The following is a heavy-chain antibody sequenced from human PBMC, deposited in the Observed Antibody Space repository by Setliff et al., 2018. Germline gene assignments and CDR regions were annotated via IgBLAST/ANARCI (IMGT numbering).Heavy chain of an antibody. CDR1: GGSISGFA. J-gene: IGHJ4*02. CDR2: ISSSGGT. Sequence: SETLSLTCTVSGGSISGFAWNWIRQFPGKRLEWIGEISSSGGTLYTPSLRSRVSMSVDTSKNQFSLKLSSVTAADTAVYYCARADSSGSRMFSLDYWGQGTLVTVSS. V-gene: IGHV4-4*09. CDR3: ARADSSGSRMFSLDY. D-gene: IGHD6-19*01.